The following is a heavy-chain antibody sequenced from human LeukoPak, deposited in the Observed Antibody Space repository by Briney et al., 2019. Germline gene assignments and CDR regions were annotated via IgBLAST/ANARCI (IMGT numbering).Heavy chain of an antibody. CDR2: INSGSTI. D-gene: IGHD3-10*01. Sequence: GGSLRLSCVASGFTFSGNEMNWVRQAPGKGLEWVAYINSGSTIYYTDSVKGRFTISRDNAKNSLYLQMNSLRAEDTAVYYCARDYGHSDWFDPWGQGTLVTVSS. V-gene: IGHV3-48*03. CDR1: GFTFSGNE. CDR3: ARDYGHSDWFDP. J-gene: IGHJ5*02.